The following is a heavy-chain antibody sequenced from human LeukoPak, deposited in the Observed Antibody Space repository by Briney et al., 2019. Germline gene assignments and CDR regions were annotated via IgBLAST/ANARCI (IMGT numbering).Heavy chain of an antibody. Sequence: SETLSLTCTVSGGSIRSYYWRWIRQPQGGGLEWIGYIHYTGSTNYTPSLKSRVTISVDTSKNQFSLQLSSVTATDTAVYFCARHSSSWYPDYWGQGTLVTVSS. CDR3: ARHSSSWYPDY. CDR2: IHYTGST. CDR1: GGSIRSYY. D-gene: IGHD6-13*01. J-gene: IGHJ4*02. V-gene: IGHV4-59*08.